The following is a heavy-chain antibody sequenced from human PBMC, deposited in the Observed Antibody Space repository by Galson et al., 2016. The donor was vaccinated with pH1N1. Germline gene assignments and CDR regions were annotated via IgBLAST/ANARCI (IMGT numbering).Heavy chain of an antibody. D-gene: IGHD3-9*01. CDR1: GYTFTSYA. Sequence: VKVSCKASGYTFTSYAMNWVRRAPGQGLEWMGWINTNTGNPTYAQGFTGRFVFSLDTSDSTTYLHISSLKAEDTAVYYCASPRPLLRYFDWLLPGGLDYWGQGTLVTVSS. CDR2: INTNTGNP. J-gene: IGHJ4*02. CDR3: ASPRPLLRYFDWLLPGGLDY. V-gene: IGHV7-4-1*02.